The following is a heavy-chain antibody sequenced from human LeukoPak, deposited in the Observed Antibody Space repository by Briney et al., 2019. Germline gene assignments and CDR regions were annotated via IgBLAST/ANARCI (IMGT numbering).Heavy chain of an antibody. CDR3: ARDGSSGAARPYFDY. J-gene: IGHJ4*02. D-gene: IGHD6-6*01. CDR1: GYTFTSYY. V-gene: IGHV1-46*01. CDR2: INPSGGST. Sequence: ASVRVSCKASGYTFTSYYMHWVRHAPGQGLEWMGIINPSGGSTSYAQKFQGRVTMTRDTSTSTVYMELSSLRSEDTAVYYCARDGSSGAARPYFDYWGQGTLVTVSS.